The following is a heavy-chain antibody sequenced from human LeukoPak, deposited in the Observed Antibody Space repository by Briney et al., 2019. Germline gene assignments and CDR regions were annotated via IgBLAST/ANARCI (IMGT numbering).Heavy chain of an antibody. V-gene: IGHV3-66*01. D-gene: IGHD5-18*01. CDR1: GFTVGNNY. CDR3: ANDLGWIQLNLG. J-gene: IGHJ4*02. CDR2: IYSGGST. Sequence: GGSLRLSCAASGFTVGNNYMAWVRQVPGKGLEWVSFIYSGGSTYYADSVKGRFSISRDSSKNTMYLQMNSLRVEDTAVYYCANDLGWIQLNLGRGQGTLVTVSS.